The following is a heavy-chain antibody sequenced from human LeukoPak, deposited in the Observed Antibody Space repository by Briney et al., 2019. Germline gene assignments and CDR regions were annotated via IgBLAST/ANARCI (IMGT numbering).Heavy chain of an antibody. CDR1: NGSISTTY. V-gene: IGHV4-59*01. CDR2: IHYSGNT. J-gene: IGHJ5*02. CDR3: ARGGWFHDR. D-gene: IGHD6-19*01. Sequence: SETLSLTCSVSNGSISTTYWSWIRQPPGKGLEWIGNIHYSGNTNYNSSLKSRVTISVDTSKNQFSLKMISVTTADTAVYFCARGGWFHDRWGQGTLVIVSS.